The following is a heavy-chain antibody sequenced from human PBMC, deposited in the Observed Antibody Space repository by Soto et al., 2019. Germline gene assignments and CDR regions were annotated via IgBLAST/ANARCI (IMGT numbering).Heavy chain of an antibody. V-gene: IGHV2-5*01. CDR3: AQHSGPLSGWSFPFDY. Sequence: SGPTLVKPTQTLTLTCTFSGFSLSTSGVGVGWIRQPPGKALEWLALIYWNDDKRYSPSLKSRLTITKDTSKNQVVLTMTNMDPVDTATYYCAQHSGPLSGWSFPFDYWGQGTLVTVSS. J-gene: IGHJ4*02. CDR1: GFSLSTSGVG. CDR2: IYWNDDK. D-gene: IGHD6-19*01.